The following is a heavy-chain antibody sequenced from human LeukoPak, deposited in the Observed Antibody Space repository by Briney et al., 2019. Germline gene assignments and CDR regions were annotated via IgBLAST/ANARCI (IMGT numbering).Heavy chain of an antibody. D-gene: IGHD5-12*01. CDR3: TWMDTIFTVDY. J-gene: IGHJ4*02. V-gene: IGHV3-15*01. CDR2: IRNDRII. Sequence: MAGGSLRLSCVLSGFTFSGAWMSWVRQAPGKGLEWVCRIRNDRIIDYAAAVQVRFSNSKDKSKNTFYMQMNNRRTEDTGMYFCTWMDTIFTVDYWRQGTMVSVCS. CDR1: GFTFSGAW.